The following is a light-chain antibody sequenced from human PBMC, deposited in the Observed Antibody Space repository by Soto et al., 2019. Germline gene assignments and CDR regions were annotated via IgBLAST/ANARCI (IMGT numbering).Light chain of an antibody. Sequence: QSVLTQPPSASGTPGQTIAISCSGGSSNIGSHTVNWYQQLPGTAPRLLIYSNTQRPSGVPDRFSGSKSGTSASLALSGLQSEYEGDYYCAAWDDSLNGVVFGGGTQLTVL. J-gene: IGLJ2*01. CDR2: SNT. CDR3: AAWDDSLNGVV. V-gene: IGLV1-44*01. CDR1: SSNIGSHT.